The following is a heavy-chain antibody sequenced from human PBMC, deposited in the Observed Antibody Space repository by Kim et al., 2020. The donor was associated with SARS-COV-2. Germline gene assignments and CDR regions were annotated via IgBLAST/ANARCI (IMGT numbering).Heavy chain of an antibody. J-gene: IGHJ4*02. Sequence: PALKSRVTISVDTSKNQFSLKLSSVTAADTAVYYCARDQGHHSVGRPLDYWGQGTLVTVSS. V-gene: IGHV4-31*02. CDR3: ARDQGHHSVGRPLDY. D-gene: IGHD1-26*01.